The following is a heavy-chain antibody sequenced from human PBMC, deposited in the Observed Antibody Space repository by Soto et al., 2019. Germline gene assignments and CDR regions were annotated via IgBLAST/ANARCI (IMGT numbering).Heavy chain of an antibody. J-gene: IGHJ6*01. CDR3: ASSVAKYYYYGLDV. CDR2: IIPIFGTA. Sequence: QVQLVQSGAEVKKPGSSVKVSCKASGGTFSSYAISWVRQAPGQGLEWMGGIIPIFGTANYAQKFPGRVTMTADESTSTAYMELSSLRSEYTAVYYCASSVAKYYYYGLDVWGQGTTVTVSS. CDR1: GGTFSSYA. V-gene: IGHV1-69*12. D-gene: IGHD6-19*01.